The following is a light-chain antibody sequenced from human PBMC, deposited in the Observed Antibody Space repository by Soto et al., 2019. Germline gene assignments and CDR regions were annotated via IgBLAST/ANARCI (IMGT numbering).Light chain of an antibody. J-gene: IGKJ1*01. Sequence: DIQMTQSPSTLSASVGDRVTNTCRASQSISSWLAWYQQKPGKAPKFLIYDASSLQSGVPSRFSGSGSGTEFTLTISGLQPDDFATYFCQQYHGPTWTFGQGTRVEFK. V-gene: IGKV1-5*01. CDR2: DAS. CDR1: QSISSW. CDR3: QQYHGPTWT.